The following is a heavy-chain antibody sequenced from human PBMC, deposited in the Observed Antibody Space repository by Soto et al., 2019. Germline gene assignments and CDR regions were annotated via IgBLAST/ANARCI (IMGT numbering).Heavy chain of an antibody. CDR1: GLTFSSSS. J-gene: IGHJ4*02. CDR2: ISSGSSYI. CDR3: ARGDPIMRY. V-gene: IGHV3-21*01. Sequence: EVQLVESGGGLVKPGGSLRLSCAASGLTFSSSSMNWVRQAPGKGLEWVSSISSGSSYIYYADSVKGRFTISRDNAKNSLYLQMNSLRAEDTAVYYCARGDPIMRYWGQGTLVTVSS.